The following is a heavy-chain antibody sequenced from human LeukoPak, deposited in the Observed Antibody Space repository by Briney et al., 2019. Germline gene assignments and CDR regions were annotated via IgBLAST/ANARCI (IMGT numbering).Heavy chain of an antibody. CDR3: ARVGTYYDFWSGRYYFDY. D-gene: IGHD3-3*01. Sequence: PGGSLRLSCAASGFTFSSYSMNWVRQAPGKGLEWVSSISSSSYIYYADSVKGRFTISRDNAKNPLYLQMNSLRAEDTAVYYCARVGTYYDFWSGRYYFDYWGQGTLVTVSS. J-gene: IGHJ4*02. CDR2: ISSSSYI. V-gene: IGHV3-21*01. CDR1: GFTFSSYS.